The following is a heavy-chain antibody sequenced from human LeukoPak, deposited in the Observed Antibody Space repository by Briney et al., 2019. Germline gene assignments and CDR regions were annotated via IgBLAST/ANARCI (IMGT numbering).Heavy chain of an antibody. CDR2: VSSSGDNT. Sequence: GGSLRLSCAASGFTFVNYAMNWVRQAPGKGLEWVSGVSSSGDNTNYADSVKGRFTISRDNSKNTLYLQMNSLRAEDTAVYYCAKNYGPTEFAIFDAFDIWGQGTLVTVSS. CDR1: GFTFVNYA. V-gene: IGHV3-23*01. J-gene: IGHJ3*02. CDR3: AKNYGPTEFAIFDAFDI. D-gene: IGHD3-10*01.